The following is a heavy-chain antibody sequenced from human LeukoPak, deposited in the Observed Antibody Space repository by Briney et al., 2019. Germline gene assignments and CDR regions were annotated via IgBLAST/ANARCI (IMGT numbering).Heavy chain of an antibody. V-gene: IGHV4-4*07. J-gene: IGHJ4*02. Sequence: SETLSLTCTVSGGSISSYYWSWIRQPPGKGLEWIGRIYTNGSTNYNPSLKSRVTMSVDTSKNQFSLKLSSVTAADTAVYYCARSSSWAPYFDYWGQGTLVTVSS. D-gene: IGHD6-13*01. CDR3: ARSSSWAPYFDY. CDR2: IYTNGST. CDR1: GGSISSYY.